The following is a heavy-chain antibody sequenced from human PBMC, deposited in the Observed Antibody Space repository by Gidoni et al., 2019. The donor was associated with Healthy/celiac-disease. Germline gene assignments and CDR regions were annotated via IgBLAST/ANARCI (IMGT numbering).Heavy chain of an antibody. J-gene: IGHJ4*02. D-gene: IGHD6-25*01. CDR1: GLTFSSYS. Sequence: EVQLVESGGGLVKPGGSLRLSCAASGLTFSSYSMNWVRQAPGKGLEWVSSISSSSSYIYYADSVKGRFTISRDNAKNSLYLQMNSLRAEDTAVYYCARDLAANFDYWGQGTLVTVSS. CDR2: ISSSSSYI. CDR3: ARDLAANFDY. V-gene: IGHV3-21*01.